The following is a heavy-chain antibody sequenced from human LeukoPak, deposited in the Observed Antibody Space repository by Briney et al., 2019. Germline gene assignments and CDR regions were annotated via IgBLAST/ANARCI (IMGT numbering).Heavy chain of an antibody. CDR3: ARDGHDYGDYFFDY. J-gene: IGHJ4*02. CDR1: GFTFGVYA. Sequence: GGSLRLSCTAWGFTFGVYAMSWVRQAPGKGLEWISYISSSAYTIYHADSVEGRFPISRDINKNSLYLQMNRQRAEHTALSYCARDGHDYGDYFFDYWGQGTLVTVSS. CDR2: ISSSAYTI. D-gene: IGHD4-17*01. V-gene: IGHV3-48*03.